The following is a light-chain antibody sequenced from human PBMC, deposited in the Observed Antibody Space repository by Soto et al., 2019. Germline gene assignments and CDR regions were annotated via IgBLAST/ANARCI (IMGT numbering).Light chain of an antibody. CDR1: QSVSSK. Sequence: ETVMTQSPATLSVSPGEGATLSCRASQSVSSKLAWYQQKPGQAPRLLIYGASSRATGIPARFSGSGSGTDFTLTISSLEPEDFALYYCQQRSNWPITFGQGTRLEIK. CDR2: GAS. J-gene: IGKJ5*01. V-gene: IGKV3-11*01. CDR3: QQRSNWPIT.